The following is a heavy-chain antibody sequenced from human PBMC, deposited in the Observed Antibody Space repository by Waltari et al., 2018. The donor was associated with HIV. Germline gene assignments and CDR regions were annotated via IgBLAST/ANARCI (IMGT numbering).Heavy chain of an antibody. V-gene: IGHV4-38-2*01. CDR3: ARQPAPDSTWFQIYFDY. CDR1: HFPIRSGPY. J-gene: IGHJ4*02. CDR2: VFHSGST. Sequence: QVQLQESGPGLVKPSDTLSLTCAVSHFPIRSGPYWGWTRQSPGKGLEWIGSVFHSGSTFYKPSFRSRVSISVDTSKNQFSLKLTSVTAADTAVYYCARQPAPDSTWFQIYFDYWGQGTVVTVSS. D-gene: IGHD6-13*01.